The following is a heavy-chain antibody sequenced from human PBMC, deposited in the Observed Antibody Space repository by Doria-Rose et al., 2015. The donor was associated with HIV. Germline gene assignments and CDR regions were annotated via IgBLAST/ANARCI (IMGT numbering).Heavy chain of an antibody. D-gene: IGHD6-13*01. V-gene: IGHV2-26*01. CDR3: ARIKSSRWYHKYYFDF. J-gene: IGHJ4*02. Sequence: QVQLVQSGPVLVKPTETLTLTCTVSGVSLSSPGMGVSWIRQPPGKALEWLADIFSDDERSYKTSLKSRLTISRGTSKSQLVLTMTDMDPVDTATYYCARIKSSRWYHKYYFDFWGQGTLVIVSA. CDR2: IFSDDER. CDR1: GVSLSSPGMG.